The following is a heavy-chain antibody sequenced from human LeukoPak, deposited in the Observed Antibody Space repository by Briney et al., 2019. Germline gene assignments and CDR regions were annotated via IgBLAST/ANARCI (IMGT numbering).Heavy chain of an antibody. CDR2: ISTYNGNT. J-gene: IGHJ3*02. CDR3: ARDTDSSGYYNDAFDI. D-gene: IGHD3-22*01. Sequence: ASVKVSCKASGYTFTNFGISWVRQAPGQGLEWMGWISTYNGNTNYAQKLQGRVTMATDTSTSTAYMELRSLRSDDTAVYYCARDTDSSGYYNDAFDIWGQGTMVTVSS. V-gene: IGHV1-18*01. CDR1: GYTFTNFG.